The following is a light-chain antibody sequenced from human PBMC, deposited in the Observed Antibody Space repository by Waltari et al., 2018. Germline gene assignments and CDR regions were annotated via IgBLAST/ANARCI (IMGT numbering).Light chain of an antibody. CDR3: QQRSNWPLT. V-gene: IGKV3-11*01. Sequence: EIVLTQPPDTLSLSPGERPTLSCRPSHSVSSYLAWYQQKRGQAPRLLIYGPSNRATAIPARFSGSGSGTDFTLTISTLEPEDFAVYYCQQRSNWPLTFGGGTKVEIK. J-gene: IGKJ4*01. CDR2: GPS. CDR1: HSVSSY.